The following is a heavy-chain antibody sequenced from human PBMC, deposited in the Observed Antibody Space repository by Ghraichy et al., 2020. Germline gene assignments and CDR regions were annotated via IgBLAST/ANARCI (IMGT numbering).Heavy chain of an antibody. Sequence: ASVKVFCKVSGSHFWTPVTRFQRLVRRRLDKRMGWISPDSGNREYAQKFQDRVTMTTDTSSNTASMELRNLRSDDTAVYFCARDPRSCSTTNCYISSYSYFYMDVWGKGTTVTVSS. CDR3: ARDPRSCSTTNCYISSYSYFYMDV. CDR1: GSHFWTPV. CDR2: ISPDSGNR. J-gene: IGHJ6*03. V-gene: IGHV1-18*01. D-gene: IGHD2-2*01.